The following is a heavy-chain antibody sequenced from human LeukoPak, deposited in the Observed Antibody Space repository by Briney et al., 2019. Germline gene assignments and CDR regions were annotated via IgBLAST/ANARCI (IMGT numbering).Heavy chain of an antibody. Sequence: PGGSLRLSCAASGFTFSDYYMSWIRQAPGKGLEWVSYISSSGSTIYYADSVKGRFTISRDNAKNSLYLQMNGLRAEDTAVYYCACVPRGKHCSSTSCRDYWRQGTLVTVSS. CDR2: ISSSGSTI. J-gene: IGHJ4*02. V-gene: IGHV3-11*01. CDR3: ACVPRGKHCSSTSCRDY. CDR1: GFTFSDYY. D-gene: IGHD2-2*01.